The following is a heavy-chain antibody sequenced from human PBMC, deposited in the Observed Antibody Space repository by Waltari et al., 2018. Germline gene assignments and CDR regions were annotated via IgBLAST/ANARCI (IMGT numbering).Heavy chain of an antibody. CDR2: INHSGST. CDR3: ARSVVRGVVAVTNGGYYYYGMDV. V-gene: IGHV4-34*01. CDR1: GGSFSGYY. J-gene: IGHJ6*02. D-gene: IGHD3-10*01. Sequence: QVQLQQWGAGLLKPSETLSLTCAVYGGSFSGYYWSWIRQPPGKGLEWIGEINHSGSTNYNPSLKSRGTISVDTSKNQFSLKLSSVTAADTAVYYCARSVVRGVVAVTNGGYYYYGMDVWGQGTTVTVSS.